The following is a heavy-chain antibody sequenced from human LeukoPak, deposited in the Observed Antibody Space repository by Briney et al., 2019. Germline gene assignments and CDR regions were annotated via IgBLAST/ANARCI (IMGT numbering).Heavy chain of an antibody. CDR3: AKHGNYYDSSGYWDYFDY. D-gene: IGHD3-22*01. V-gene: IGHV3-30*02. CDR1: GFTFSNYG. Sequence: GGSLRLSCAASGFTFSNYGMHWVRQAPGKGLEWVAFIRYDESTKFYADSVKGRFTISRDNSKNTLYLQMNSLRAEDTAVYYCAKHGNYYDSSGYWDYFDYWGQGTLVTVSS. J-gene: IGHJ4*02. CDR2: IRYDESTK.